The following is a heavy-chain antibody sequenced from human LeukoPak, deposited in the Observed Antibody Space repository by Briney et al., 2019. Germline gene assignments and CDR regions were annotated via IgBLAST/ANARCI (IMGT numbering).Heavy chain of an antibody. D-gene: IGHD6-19*01. J-gene: IGHJ4*02. Sequence: GRSLRLSCEASGFTFSNSAMHWVRQAPGKGLEWEAVISYDGSNKYYADSVKGRFTISRDNSKNTLYLQMNSLRAEDTAVYYCARDGYSSGWNGVYFGHWGQGSLVTVSS. CDR1: GFTFSNSA. CDR2: ISYDGSNK. V-gene: IGHV3-30-3*01. CDR3: ARDGYSSGWNGVYFGH.